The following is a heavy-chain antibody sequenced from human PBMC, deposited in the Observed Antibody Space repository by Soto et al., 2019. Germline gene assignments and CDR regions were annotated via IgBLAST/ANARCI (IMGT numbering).Heavy chain of an antibody. J-gene: IGHJ4*02. CDR1: GYTFTSYG. V-gene: IGHV5-51*03. CDR3: ARSNSTGWYY. D-gene: IGHD6-19*01. Sequence: GASVKVSCKASGYTFTSYGISWVRQMSGKGLEWLGIINPGDSDTRYSPSFQGQVTVSADKSISTAYLQWSSLKASDTAMYYCARSNSTGWYYWGQGTLVTVSS. CDR2: INPGDSDT.